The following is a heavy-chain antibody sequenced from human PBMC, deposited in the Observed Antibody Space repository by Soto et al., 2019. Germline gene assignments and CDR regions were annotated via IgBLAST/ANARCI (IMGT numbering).Heavy chain of an antibody. CDR3: AKSSGFTSGWYGY. Sequence: GGSLRLSCAASGFTFNSYAMSWVRQAPGKGLEWVSGISHSGSKTYADSVKGRFNISRDNSKNTLYLQMNSLRAEDTAVYYCAKSSGFTSGWYGYWGQGTLVTVSS. CDR2: ISHSGSKT. V-gene: IGHV3-23*01. D-gene: IGHD6-19*01. J-gene: IGHJ4*02. CDR1: GFTFNSYA.